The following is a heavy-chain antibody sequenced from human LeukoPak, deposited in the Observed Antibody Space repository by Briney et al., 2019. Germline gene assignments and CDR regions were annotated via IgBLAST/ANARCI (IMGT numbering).Heavy chain of an antibody. CDR2: INHSGST. V-gene: IGHV4-34*01. D-gene: IGHD3-3*01. CDR3: ARDPTYYDFWSGYYPQWYFDY. J-gene: IGHJ4*02. Sequence: SETLSLTCAVYGGSFSGYYWSWIRQPPGKGLEWIGEINHSGSTNYNPSLKSRVTISVDTSKNQFSLKLSSVTAADTAVYYCARDPTYYDFWSGYYPQWYFDYWGQGTLVTVSS. CDR1: GGSFSGYY.